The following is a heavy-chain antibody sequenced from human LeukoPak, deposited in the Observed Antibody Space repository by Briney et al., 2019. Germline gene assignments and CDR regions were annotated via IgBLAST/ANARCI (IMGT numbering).Heavy chain of an antibody. CDR1: GDSTVGYY. Sequence: ASQTLSLTCSVSGDSTVGYYWGWIRQSPGRAPEWLAYVYRSGQSDYNSSLRGRVTVSLDRSKTQVSLRLRSLTAADTAVYYCASGKYYYDDSASVNRASRTAFHIWAQGTMVLVSS. D-gene: IGHD3-22*01. J-gene: IGHJ3*02. CDR2: VYRSGQS. V-gene: IGHV4-59*12. CDR3: ASGKYYYDDSASVNRASRTAFHI.